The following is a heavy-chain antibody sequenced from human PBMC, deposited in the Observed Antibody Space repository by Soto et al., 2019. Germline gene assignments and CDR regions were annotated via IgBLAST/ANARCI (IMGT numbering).Heavy chain of an antibody. J-gene: IGHJ4*02. V-gene: IGHV3-7*02. CDR2: IKQDENGK. CDR3: ATHDGRAAAGLVLEF. Sequence: EVQLVESGGGLVQPGGSLRLSCEASGFTFSSRWMTWVRQGPGKGLEWVANIKQDENGKDYVDSVKGRFTISRDNAKNSLYLQMNSLRAGETALYYCATHDGRAAAGLVLEFWGQGTLFSVSP. D-gene: IGHD6-13*01. CDR1: GFTFSSRW.